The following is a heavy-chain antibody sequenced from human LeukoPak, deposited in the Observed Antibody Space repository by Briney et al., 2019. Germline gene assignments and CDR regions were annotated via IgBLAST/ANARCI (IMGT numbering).Heavy chain of an antibody. CDR1: GGSISSFY. Sequence: SETLSLTCTVSGGSISSFYWSWVRQPPGKGLEWIGYIYYSGSTNYNPSPKSRVTITVDTSKTQFSLKLSSVTAADTAVYYCARHGTSGTNLNWFDPWGQGTLVTVSS. CDR2: IYYSGST. J-gene: IGHJ5*02. CDR3: ARHGTSGTNLNWFDP. D-gene: IGHD1-1*01. V-gene: IGHV4-59*01.